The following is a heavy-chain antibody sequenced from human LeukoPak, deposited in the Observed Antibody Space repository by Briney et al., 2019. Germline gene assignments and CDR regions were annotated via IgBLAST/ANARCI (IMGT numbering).Heavy chain of an antibody. Sequence: PGGSLRLSCAASGFTFSSYAMHWVRQAPGKGLEWVAVISYDGSNKYYADSVKGRFTISRDNSKNTLYLQMNSLRAEDTAVYYCAREEVVRGVHYYMDVWGKGTTVTVSS. D-gene: IGHD3-10*01. CDR2: ISYDGSNK. V-gene: IGHV3-30*04. CDR3: AREEVVRGVHYYMDV. CDR1: GFTFSSYA. J-gene: IGHJ6*03.